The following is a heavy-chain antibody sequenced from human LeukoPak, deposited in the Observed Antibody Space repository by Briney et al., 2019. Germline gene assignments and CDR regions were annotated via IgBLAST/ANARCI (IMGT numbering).Heavy chain of an antibody. CDR3: ARTYDFGRGPPGDAFDN. V-gene: IGHV3-48*01. Sequence: GGSLRLSCATSGFTFTIFGINWVRHAPGKGPEWVSYIDARSGITYCADSVQGRFTISRDNAKESVFLQMNGLRVDDTAVYYCARTYDFGRGPPGDAFDNWGQGTPVIVSS. CDR1: GFTFTIFG. CDR2: IDARSGIT. J-gene: IGHJ3*02. D-gene: IGHD3-3*01.